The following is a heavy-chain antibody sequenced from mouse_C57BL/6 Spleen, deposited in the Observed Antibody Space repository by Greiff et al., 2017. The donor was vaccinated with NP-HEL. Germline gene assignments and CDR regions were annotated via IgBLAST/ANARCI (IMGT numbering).Heavy chain of an antibody. Sequence: QVQLKQPGAELVRPGTSVKLSCKASGYTFTSYWMHWVKQRPGQGLEWIGVIDPSDSYTNYNQKFKGKATLTVDTSSSTAYMQLSSLTSEDSAVYYCAMYYYGSSFWGQGTLVTVSA. D-gene: IGHD1-1*01. J-gene: IGHJ3*01. CDR2: IDPSDSYT. CDR3: AMYYYGSSF. V-gene: IGHV1-59*01. CDR1: GYTFTSYW.